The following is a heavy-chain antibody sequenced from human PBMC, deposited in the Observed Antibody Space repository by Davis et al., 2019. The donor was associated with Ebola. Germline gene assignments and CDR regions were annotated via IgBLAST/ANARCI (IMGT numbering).Heavy chain of an antibody. CDR3: ARATFGYNSGWYADY. J-gene: IGHJ4*02. V-gene: IGHV1-3*01. D-gene: IGHD6-19*01. CDR1: GYIFTTYA. Sequence: ASVQVSCKASGYIFTTYAMHWVRQAPGQRLEWMGWVHGGNGNTKYSQRFQGRVTITTDTSASTAYLDLSSLRSDDTAVFYCARATFGYNSGWYADYWGQGILVTVSS. CDR2: VHGGNGNT.